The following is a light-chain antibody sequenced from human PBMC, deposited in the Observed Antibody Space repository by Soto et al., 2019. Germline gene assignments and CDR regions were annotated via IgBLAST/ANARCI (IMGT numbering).Light chain of an antibody. J-gene: IGKJ2*01. CDR3: QQSYSTPYT. CDR2: AAS. CDR1: QSISSY. V-gene: IGKV1-39*01. Sequence: DIQMTQSPSSLSASVGDRVTITCRASQSISSYLNWYQQKPGKAPKLLIYAASRLKSGVPSRLSSSRSGTDFTLTISSLQPEDFATYYCQQSYSTPYTFGQGTKREIK.